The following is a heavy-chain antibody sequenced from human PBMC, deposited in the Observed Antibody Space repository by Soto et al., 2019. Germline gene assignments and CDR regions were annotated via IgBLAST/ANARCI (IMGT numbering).Heavy chain of an antibody. CDR3: ARGYYYDSSGYFGYYGMDV. J-gene: IGHJ6*02. D-gene: IGHD3-22*01. Sequence: SVKVSCKASGGTFSSYAISWVRQAPGQGLEWMGGIIPIFGTANYAQKFQGRVTITADESTSTAYMELSSLRSEDTAVYYCARGYYYDSSGYFGYYGMDVWGQGTTVTVSS. V-gene: IGHV1-69*13. CDR1: GGTFSSYA. CDR2: IIPIFGTA.